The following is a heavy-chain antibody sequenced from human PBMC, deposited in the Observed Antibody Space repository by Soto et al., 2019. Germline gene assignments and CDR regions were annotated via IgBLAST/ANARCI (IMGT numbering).Heavy chain of an antibody. J-gene: IGHJ4*02. Sequence: QLQLQESGSGLVKPSQTLSLTCAVSGGSISSGGYSWSWIRQPPGKALEWIGYIYHSGSTYYNPSRKSRVTISVDRSKNQFSLKLSSVTAADTAVYYCARGSGYSYGSQYYFDYWGQGTLVTVS. CDR2: IYHSGST. V-gene: IGHV4-30-2*01. CDR3: ARGSGYSYGSQYYFDY. D-gene: IGHD5-18*01. CDR1: GGSISSGGYS.